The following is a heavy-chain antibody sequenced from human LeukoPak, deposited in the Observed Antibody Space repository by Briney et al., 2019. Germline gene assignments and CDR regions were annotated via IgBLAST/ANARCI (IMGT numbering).Heavy chain of an antibody. CDR2: ISRSGANT. CDR3: ARGRSGYGPFDAFDI. CDR1: GYTFSSYA. Sequence: QSGGSLRLSCTASGYTFSSYAMTWVRQAPGEGLEWVSAISRSGANTYYADSVKGRFAASRDNSKDTLYLQMRSLRAEDTAVYYCARGRSGYGPFDAFDIWGHGTWVTVSS. J-gene: IGHJ3*02. D-gene: IGHD3-22*01. V-gene: IGHV3-23*01.